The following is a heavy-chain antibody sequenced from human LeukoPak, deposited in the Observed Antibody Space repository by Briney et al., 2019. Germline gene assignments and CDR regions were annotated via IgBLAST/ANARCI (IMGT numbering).Heavy chain of an antibody. CDR2: IIPIFGTA. D-gene: IGHD6-19*01. CDR3: ARDLEAVAVAGKGY. J-gene: IGHJ4*02. Sequence: SVKVSCTASGGTFSIYAISWVRHAPGQGLEWMGGIIPIFGTANYAQKFQGRVTITADESTSTAYMELSSLRSEDTAVYYCARDLEAVAVAGKGYWGQGTLVTVSS. CDR1: GGTFSIYA. V-gene: IGHV1-69*01.